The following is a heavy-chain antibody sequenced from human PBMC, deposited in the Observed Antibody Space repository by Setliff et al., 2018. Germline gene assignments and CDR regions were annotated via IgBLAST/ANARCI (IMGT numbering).Heavy chain of an antibody. CDR2: ISASSANI. CDR1: GFTFSRYA. D-gene: IGHD2-21*02. V-gene: IGHV3-48*01. J-gene: IGHJ4*02. Sequence: GGSLRLSCAASGFTFSRYAMNWVRQTPGKGLEWVSYISASSANIQYADSVRGRFTVSRDNARNSLYLQMNSLKAEDTAVYYCLTETRWQSWDYWGQGTLVTVSS. CDR3: LTETRWQSWDY.